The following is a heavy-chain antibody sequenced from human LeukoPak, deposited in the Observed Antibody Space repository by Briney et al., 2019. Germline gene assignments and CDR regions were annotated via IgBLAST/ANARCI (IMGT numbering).Heavy chain of an antibody. CDR1: GYSISSGYY. CDR3: ARTTTLDDYYYYYYMDV. J-gene: IGHJ6*03. CDR2: IYHSGST. V-gene: IGHV4-38-2*02. Sequence: SETLSLTCTVSGYSISSGYYWGWIRQPPGKGLEWIGSIYHSGSTYYNPSLKSRVTISVDTSKNQFSLKLSSVTAADTAVYYCARTTTLDDYYYYYYMDVWGKGTTVTVSS. D-gene: IGHD1-26*01.